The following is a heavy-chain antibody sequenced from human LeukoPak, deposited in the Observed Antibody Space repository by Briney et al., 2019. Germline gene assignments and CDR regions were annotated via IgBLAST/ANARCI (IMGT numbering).Heavy chain of an antibody. CDR3: ASATGTVDY. D-gene: IGHD1-1*01. CDR2: INHSGST. V-gene: IGHV4-34*01. J-gene: IGHJ4*02. CDR1: GGSFSGYY. Sequence: PSETLSLTCAVYGGSFSGYYWSWIRQPPGNGLEWIGEINHSGSTNYNPSLKSRVTISVGTSKNQFSLKLSSVTAADTAVYYCASATGTVDYWGQGTLVTVSS.